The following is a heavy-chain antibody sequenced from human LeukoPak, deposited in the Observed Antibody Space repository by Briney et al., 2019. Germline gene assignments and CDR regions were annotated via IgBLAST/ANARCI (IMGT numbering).Heavy chain of an antibody. CDR2: IYYSGST. CDR1: GGSISSSSYY. CDR3: ARHSSGWYSNAFDI. V-gene: IGHV4-39*01. D-gene: IGHD6-19*01. J-gene: IGHJ3*02. Sequence: SETLSLTCTVSGGSISSSSYYWGWVRQPPGKGLEWVGSIYYSGSTYYNPSLKSRVTISVDTSKNQFSLKLSSVTAADTAVYYCARHSSGWYSNAFDIWGQGTMVTASS.